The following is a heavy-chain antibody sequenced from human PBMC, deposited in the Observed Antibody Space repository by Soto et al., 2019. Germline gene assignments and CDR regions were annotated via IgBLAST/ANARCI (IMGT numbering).Heavy chain of an antibody. V-gene: IGHV1-3*01. Sequence: QVQLEQSGAEVKEPGASVKVSCQASGYTSTNCAVHWVRQAPGQGLQWIGWINVGNGNTKSSQKFQGRVTFSRDTSASTAYMEVSSLTSEDTAVYYCTSDNKGLADYWGQGTLVTVSS. CDR3: TSDNKGLADY. CDR1: GYTSTNCA. J-gene: IGHJ4*02. CDR2: INVGNGNT.